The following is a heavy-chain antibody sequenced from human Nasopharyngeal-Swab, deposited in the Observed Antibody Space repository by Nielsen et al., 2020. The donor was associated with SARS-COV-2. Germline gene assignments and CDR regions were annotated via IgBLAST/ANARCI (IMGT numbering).Heavy chain of an antibody. Sequence: SETLSLTCIVSGGSLSSTNYYWGWIRQSPGKGLEWIGSINDSGNTYYNPSLKSRATMSVDTSKKYFSLKLTSVTTPDTAVYYCARSLCGSDCYAVGYFDYWGQGSLVTVSS. J-gene: IGHJ4*02. CDR1: GGSLSSTNYY. CDR2: INDSGNT. V-gene: IGHV4-39*02. D-gene: IGHD2-21*02. CDR3: ARSLCGSDCYAVGYFDY.